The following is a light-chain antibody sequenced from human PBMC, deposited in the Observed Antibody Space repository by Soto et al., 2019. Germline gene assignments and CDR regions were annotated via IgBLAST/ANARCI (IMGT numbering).Light chain of an antibody. CDR2: AAS. V-gene: IGKV1-39*01. Sequence: DIRMTHSPSSLSASVLYIVTITCRSSQSIIIFLTWYQQKAGKAPKLLIYAASSLQSGVPSRFSVIGSGTDLTFTIRSLHHENFARSPCQQSFSPPPTFAHGTKV. J-gene: IGKJ1*01. CDR1: QSIIIF. CDR3: QQSFSPPPT.